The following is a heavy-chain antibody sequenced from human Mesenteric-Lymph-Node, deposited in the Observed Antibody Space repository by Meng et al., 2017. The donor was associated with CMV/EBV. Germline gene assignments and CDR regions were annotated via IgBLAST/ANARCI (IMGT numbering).Heavy chain of an antibody. V-gene: IGHV4-31*02. J-gene: IGHJ5*02. CDR3: AGDRMDTYDGDFPPSLRLDT. Sequence: SGLIRQSQGTGLGWLGWVYGSGNAESNPSLGRRITISVDTKKNHFTLKLTSMTAADTAVYYCAGDRMDTYDGDFPPSLRLDTWGQGTLVTVSS. CDR2: VYGSGNA. D-gene: IGHD2/OR15-2a*01.